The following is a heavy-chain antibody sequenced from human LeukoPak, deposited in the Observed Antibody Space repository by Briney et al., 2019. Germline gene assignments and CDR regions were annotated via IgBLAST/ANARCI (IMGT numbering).Heavy chain of an antibody. CDR2: TNPNSGGT. Sequence: ASVKVSCKASGYTFTGYYMHWVRQAPGQGLEWMGWTNPNSGGTNYAQKFQGWVTMTRDTSISTAYMELSRLRSDDTAVYYCARRADIGSGWYDYWGQGTLVTVSS. J-gene: IGHJ4*02. CDR1: GYTFTGYY. D-gene: IGHD6-19*01. V-gene: IGHV1-2*04. CDR3: ARRADIGSGWYDY.